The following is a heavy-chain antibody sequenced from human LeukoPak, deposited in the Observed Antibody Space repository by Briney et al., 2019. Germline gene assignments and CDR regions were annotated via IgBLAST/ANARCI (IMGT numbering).Heavy chain of an antibody. CDR2: IYTSGST. J-gene: IGHJ4*02. V-gene: IGHV4-4*07. Sequence: SETLSLTCTVSGGSISSYYWSWIRQPARKGLEWIGRIYTSGSTNYNPSLKSRVTISVDKSKNQFSLKLSSVTAADTAVYYCARDPGIAAAGLLDYWGQGTLVTVSS. D-gene: IGHD6-13*01. CDR1: GGSISSYY. CDR3: ARDPGIAAAGLLDY.